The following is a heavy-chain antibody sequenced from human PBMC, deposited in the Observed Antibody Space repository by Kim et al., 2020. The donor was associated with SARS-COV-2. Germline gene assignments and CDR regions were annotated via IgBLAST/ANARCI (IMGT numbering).Heavy chain of an antibody. V-gene: IGHV4-30-2*01. CDR1: GVSISSGGYS. J-gene: IGHJ5*02. Sequence: SETLSLTCAVSGVSISSGGYSWIWIRQPPGKGLEWIGYIYHSGSTYYNPSLKSRVTISVDRSKNQFSLKLSSVTAADTAVYYCSTDKGNKGFDPWVQGTL. D-gene: IGHD1-1*01. CDR3: STDKGNKGFDP. CDR2: IYHSGST.